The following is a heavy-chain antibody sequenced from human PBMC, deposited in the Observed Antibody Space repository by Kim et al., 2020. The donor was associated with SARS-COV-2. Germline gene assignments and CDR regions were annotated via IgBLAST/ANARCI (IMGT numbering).Heavy chain of an antibody. V-gene: IGHV3-23*01. Sequence: GGSLRLSCAASGFTFSSYAMSWVRQAPGKGLEWVSAISGSGGSTYYADSVKGRFTISRDNSKNTLYLQMNSLRAEDTAVYYCAKDGSRRDGSSSNSDYWGQGTLVTVSS. CDR2: ISGSGGST. D-gene: IGHD1-1*01. J-gene: IGHJ4*02. CDR3: AKDGSRRDGSSSNSDY. CDR1: GFTFSSYA.